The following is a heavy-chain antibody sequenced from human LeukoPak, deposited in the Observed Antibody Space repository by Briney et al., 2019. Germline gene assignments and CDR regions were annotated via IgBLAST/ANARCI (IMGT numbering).Heavy chain of an antibody. Sequence: SETLPLTCTVSGGSSSSYNWSWIRQPAGKGLERIWRIHTSGSTNYNPTPKSRITMSVDTYNNHLSLLLSSVTAADAAVYYCSRVAHGDIVLVPEAFPDRWGREPRLPSPQ. V-gene: IGHV4-4*07. J-gene: IGHJ5*02. CDR1: GGSSSSYN. D-gene: IGHD2-2*01. CDR3: SRVAHGDIVLVPEAFPDR. CDR2: IHTSGST.